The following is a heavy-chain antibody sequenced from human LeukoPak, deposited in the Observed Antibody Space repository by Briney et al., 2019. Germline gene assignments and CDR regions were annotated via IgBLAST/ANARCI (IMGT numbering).Heavy chain of an antibody. V-gene: IGHV4-59*08. CDR1: GDSISRYY. J-gene: IGHJ3*02. Sequence: TSETLSPTCTVSGDSISRYYWGWIRQPPGKGLEWIGYVYYSGSTQYNPSLNSRVTISVATPKNQFSLRLTSVTAADTAVYYCARSGYAFGADAFDIWGQGAMVAVPS. D-gene: IGHD3-16*01. CDR2: VYYSGST. CDR3: ARSGYAFGADAFDI.